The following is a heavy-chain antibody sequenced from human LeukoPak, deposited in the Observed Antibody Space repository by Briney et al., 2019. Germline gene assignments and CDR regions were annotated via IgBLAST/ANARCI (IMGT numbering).Heavy chain of an antibody. J-gene: IGHJ4*02. CDR3: AKDSCGGDCYSFDY. CDR2: ISYDGSHK. D-gene: IGHD2-21*02. Sequence: GGSLRLSCAASGFTFSGYGMHWVRQAPGKGLEWVAVISYDGSHKYYADSVKGRFTISRDSSKNTLYLQMNSLRAEDTAVYYCAKDSCGGDCYSFDYWGQGTLATVSS. CDR1: GFTFSGYG. V-gene: IGHV3-30*18.